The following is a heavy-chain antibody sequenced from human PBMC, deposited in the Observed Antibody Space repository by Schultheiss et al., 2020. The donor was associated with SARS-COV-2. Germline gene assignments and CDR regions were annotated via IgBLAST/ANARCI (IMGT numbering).Heavy chain of an antibody. J-gene: IGHJ4*02. CDR3: ARDTLCSGGSCYSPFFDY. CDR1: GGSFSSYA. D-gene: IGHD2-15*01. V-gene: IGHV1-69*13. Sequence: SVKVSCKASGGSFSSYAISWMRQAPGQGLEWMGGIIPIFGTVNHAQKFQGRVTITADESTSTAYMELRSLTSDDTAVYYCARDTLCSGGSCYSPFFDYWGQGTLVTVSS. CDR2: IIPIFGTV.